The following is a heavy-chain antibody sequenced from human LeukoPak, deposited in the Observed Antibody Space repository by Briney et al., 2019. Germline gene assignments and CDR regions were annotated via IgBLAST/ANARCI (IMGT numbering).Heavy chain of an antibody. V-gene: IGHV4-34*01. D-gene: IGHD2-15*01. J-gene: IGHJ6*04. CDR3: ARGRIVVVVAATPRLYGMDV. CDR2: INHSGST. CDR1: GGSFSGYY. Sequence: SETLSLTCAVSGGSFSGYYWSWIRQPPGKGLEWIGEINHSGSTNYNPSLKSRVTISVDTSKNQFSLKLSSVTAADTAVYYCARGRIVVVVAATPRLYGMDVWGKGTTVTVSS.